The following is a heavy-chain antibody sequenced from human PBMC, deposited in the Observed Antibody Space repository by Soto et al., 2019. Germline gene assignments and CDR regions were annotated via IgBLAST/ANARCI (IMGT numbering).Heavy chain of an antibody. CDR2: IKSKIEGGTR. CDR3: TTYDYILGSDCYRWAY. Sequence: EVQLVESGGGCVKPGGSLILSCEASGFTFSNAWMSWVRQAPGKGLEWVARIKSKIEGGTRDHAAPVKGRFTISRDDSKTTLYLQMNRLETEDTDVYYCTTYDYILGSDCYRWAYWGQGALVTVSS. V-gene: IGHV3-15*01. D-gene: IGHD3-16*02. CDR1: GFTFSNAW. J-gene: IGHJ4*02.